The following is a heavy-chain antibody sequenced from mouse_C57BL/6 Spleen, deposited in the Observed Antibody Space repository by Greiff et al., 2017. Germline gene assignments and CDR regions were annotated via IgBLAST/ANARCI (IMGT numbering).Heavy chain of an antibody. CDR1: GYTFTSYD. J-gene: IGHJ2*01. V-gene: IGHV1-85*01. CDR3: ARWKGRGIDY. Sequence: QVQLQQSGPELVKPGASVKLSCKASGYTFTSYDINWVKQRPGQGLEWIGRISPRDGSTKYNEKFKGKATLTVDTSSSTAYMELNSLTSEDSAVYFCARWKGRGIDYWGQGTTLTVSS. CDR2: ISPRDGST.